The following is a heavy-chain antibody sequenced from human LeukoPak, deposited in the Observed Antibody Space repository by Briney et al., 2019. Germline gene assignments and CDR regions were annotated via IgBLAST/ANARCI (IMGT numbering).Heavy chain of an antibody. Sequence: GGSLRLSCAASGFTFDDYAMHWVRQAPGKGLEWVSLISWDGGSTYYADSVKGRFTVSRDNSKNSLYLQMNSLRAEDTALYYCARKVKSYYCYYMDVWGKGTTVTVSS. CDR1: GFTFDDYA. CDR2: ISWDGGST. D-gene: IGHD2-21*01. CDR3: ARKVKSYYCYYMDV. J-gene: IGHJ6*03. V-gene: IGHV3-43D*03.